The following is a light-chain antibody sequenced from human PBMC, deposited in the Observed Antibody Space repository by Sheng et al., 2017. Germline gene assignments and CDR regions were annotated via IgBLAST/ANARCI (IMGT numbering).Light chain of an antibody. CDR3: QQYGSSSVS. CDR2: GAS. V-gene: IGKV3-20*01. Sequence: EIVMTQSPATLSLSPGERATLSCRASQSVRSSYLAWYQQKPGQAPRLLIYGASSRATGIPDRFSGSGSGTDFTLIISRLEPEDFAVYYCQQYGSSSVSFGQGTKLEI. CDR1: QSVRSSY. J-gene: IGKJ2*03.